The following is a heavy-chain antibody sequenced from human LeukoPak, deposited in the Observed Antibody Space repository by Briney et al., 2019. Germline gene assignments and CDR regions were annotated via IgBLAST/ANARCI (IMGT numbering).Heavy chain of an antibody. Sequence: SETLSLTCTVSGGSISSYYWNWIRQPPGKGLEWIGYIYYSGSTNYNPSLKSRVTISVDTSKNQFSLKLSSVTAADTAVYYCAKGAHYGDSEYWYFDLWGRGTLVTVSS. CDR2: IYYSGST. D-gene: IGHD4-17*01. J-gene: IGHJ2*01. CDR1: GGSISSYY. CDR3: AKGAHYGDSEYWYFDL. V-gene: IGHV4-59*01.